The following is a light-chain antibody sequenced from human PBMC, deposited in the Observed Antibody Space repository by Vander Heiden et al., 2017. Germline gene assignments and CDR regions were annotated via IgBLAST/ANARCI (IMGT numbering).Light chain of an antibody. V-gene: IGKV4-1*01. CDR3: QEYYSTLT. CDR1: QSVLYSTNNKNG. CDR2: WTS. J-gene: IGKJ2*01. Sequence: DIVMTQSPTALAVSLRERATMNFRSSQSVLYSTNNKNGFAWYQQKPGRPPKLLIYWTSTRESGVPDRFSGSGSGTDFTLTISSQQAEDGAVYCRQEYYSTLTFGQGTKLEIK.